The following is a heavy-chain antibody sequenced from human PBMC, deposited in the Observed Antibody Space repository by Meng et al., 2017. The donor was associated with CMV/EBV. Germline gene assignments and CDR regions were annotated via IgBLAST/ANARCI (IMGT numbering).Heavy chain of an antibody. CDR1: GYTFTGYY. CDR3: AREQRRYDFWMGYRDYYSGMDV. J-gene: IGHJ6*02. CDR2: INPNSGGT. V-gene: IGHV1-2*02. Sequence: ASVKVSCKASGYTFTGYYMHWVRQAPGQGLEWMGWINPNSGGTNYAQKLQGRVTMTRDTSISTAYMELSRLRSDDTAVYYCAREQRRYDFWMGYRDYYSGMDVWGQGTTVTVSS. D-gene: IGHD3-3*01.